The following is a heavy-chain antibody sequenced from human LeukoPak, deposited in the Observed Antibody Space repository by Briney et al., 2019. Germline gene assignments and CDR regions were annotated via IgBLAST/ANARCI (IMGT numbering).Heavy chain of an antibody. V-gene: IGHV1-8*01. Sequence: ASVKVSCKASGYTFTSYDINWVRQATGQGLEWMGWMNSNSGNTGYAQKFQGRVTMTRNTSISTAYMELSSLRPEDTAVYYCARALSKSSGYYFSATDAFDIRGQGTVVTVSS. CDR2: MNSNSGNT. J-gene: IGHJ3*02. D-gene: IGHD3-22*01. CDR1: GYTFTSYD. CDR3: ARALSKSSGYYFSATDAFDI.